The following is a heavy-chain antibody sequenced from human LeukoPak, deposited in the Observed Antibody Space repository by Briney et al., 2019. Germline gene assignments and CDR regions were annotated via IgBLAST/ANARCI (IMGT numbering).Heavy chain of an antibody. CDR3: VTRYSGSYSTIDY. D-gene: IGHD1-26*01. CDR1: GLTFSSYA. V-gene: IGHV3-23*01. CDR2: ISGSGGST. Sequence: GGSLRLSCAASGLTFSSYAMSWVRQAPGKGLEWVSAISGSGGSTYYADSVKGRFTISRDNSKNTLYLQMNSLRAEYTAVYYCVTRYSGSYSTIDYWGQGTLVTVSS. J-gene: IGHJ4*02.